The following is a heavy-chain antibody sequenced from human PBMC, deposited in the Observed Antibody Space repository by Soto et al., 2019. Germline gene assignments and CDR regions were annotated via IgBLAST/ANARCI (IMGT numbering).Heavy chain of an antibody. CDR3: ARGNWNYVY. V-gene: IGHV4-30-4*01. CDR2: IYHSGST. D-gene: IGHD1-7*01. CDR1: GGSITSGDYY. Sequence: SETLSLTCTVSGGSITSGDYYWSWIRQPPGKGLEWIGYIYHSGSTNYNPSLKSRITISVDTSKNQFSLKLSSVTAADTAVYYCARGNWNYVYWGQGTLVTVSS. J-gene: IGHJ4*02.